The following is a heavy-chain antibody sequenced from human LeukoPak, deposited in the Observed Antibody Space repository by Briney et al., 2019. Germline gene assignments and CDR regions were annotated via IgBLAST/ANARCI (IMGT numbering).Heavy chain of an antibody. D-gene: IGHD6-13*01. CDR3: AKMYSSSRTDY. V-gene: IGHV3-30*02. CDR1: GFTFSSYG. Sequence: PGGSLRLSCAASGFTFSSYGMHWVRQAPGKGLEWVAFIRYDGSNKYYADSVKGRFTISRDNSKNTLYLQMNSLRAEDTAVYYCAKMYSSSRTDYWGQGTLVTVSS. J-gene: IGHJ4*02. CDR2: IRYDGSNK.